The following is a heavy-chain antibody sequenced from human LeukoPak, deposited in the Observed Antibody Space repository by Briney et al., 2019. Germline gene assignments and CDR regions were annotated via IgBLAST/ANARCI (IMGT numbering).Heavy chain of an antibody. V-gene: IGHV4-34*01. J-gene: IGHJ4*02. D-gene: IGHD2-2*01. CDR1: GGSFSGYY. Sequence: PSETLSLTCAVYGGSFSGYYWSWIRQPPEKGLEWIGEINHGGSANYNPSLKSQVTISVDTSKHQFSLKLSSVTAADTAVYYCARGGGDIVVVPAAAKNNNFDYWGKGTLVTVSS. CDR2: INHGGSA. CDR3: ARGGGDIVVVPAAAKNNNFDY.